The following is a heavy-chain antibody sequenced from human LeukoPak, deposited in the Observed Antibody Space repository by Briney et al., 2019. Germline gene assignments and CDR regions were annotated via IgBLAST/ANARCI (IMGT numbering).Heavy chain of an antibody. CDR2: IYPGDSET. D-gene: IGHD2-2*03. J-gene: IGHJ3*01. Sequence: RGESLKISCKASGYSFSDYWIGWVRHMPGKGLEWMTIIYPGDSETRYSPSLQGQVTISADKSINTVYLQWNSLRASDTAMYYCARQRGYRMTKDGFDVWGQGTMITVSS. V-gene: IGHV5-51*01. CDR3: ARQRGYRMTKDGFDV. CDR1: GYSFSDYW.